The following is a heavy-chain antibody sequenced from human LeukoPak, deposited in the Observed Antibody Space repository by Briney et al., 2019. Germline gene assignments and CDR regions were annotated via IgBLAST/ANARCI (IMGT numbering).Heavy chain of an antibody. J-gene: IGHJ3*02. D-gene: IGHD6-19*01. CDR2: ISAYNGNT. CDR1: GYTFTSYG. V-gene: IGHV1-18*01. CDR3: ARVYSIAVAGSDAFDI. Sequence: ASVKVSCKASGYTFTSYGISWVRQAPGQGLEWMGWISAYNGNTNHAQKLQGRVTMTTDTSTSTAYMELRSLRSDDTAVYYCARVYSIAVAGSDAFDIWGQGTMVTVSS.